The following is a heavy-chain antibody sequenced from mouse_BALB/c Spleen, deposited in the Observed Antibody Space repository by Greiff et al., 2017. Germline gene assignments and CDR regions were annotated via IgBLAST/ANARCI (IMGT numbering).Heavy chain of an antibody. CDR3: AREDGPWYFDV. CDR2: ISSGGST. J-gene: IGHJ1*01. D-gene: IGHD2-3*01. CDR1: GFTFSSYA. V-gene: IGHV5-6-5*01. Sequence: DVMLVESGGGLVKPGGSLKLSCAASGFTFSSYAMSWVRQTPEKRLEWVASISSGGSTYYPDSVKGRFTISRDNARNILYLQMSSLRSEDTAMYYCAREDGPWYFDVWGAGTTVTVSS.